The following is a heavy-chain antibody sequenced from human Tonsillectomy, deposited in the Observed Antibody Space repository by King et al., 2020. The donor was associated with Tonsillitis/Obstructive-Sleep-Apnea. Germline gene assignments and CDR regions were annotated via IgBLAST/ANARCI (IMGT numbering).Heavy chain of an antibody. CDR3: ARHVIGGGAPLPMRFDS. D-gene: IGHD2-15*01. CDR1: GGSINTGGYY. V-gene: IGHV4-31*03. CDR2: IYHSGST. J-gene: IGHJ5*01. Sequence: VQLQESGPGLVKPSQTLSLTCTVSGGSINTGGYYWSWLRQFPGKGLEWIGYIYHSGSTYHNPSLRSRVTISLDTSKNQFSLKLNSVTAADTAVYYCARHVIGGGAPLPMRFDSWGQGTLVTVSS.